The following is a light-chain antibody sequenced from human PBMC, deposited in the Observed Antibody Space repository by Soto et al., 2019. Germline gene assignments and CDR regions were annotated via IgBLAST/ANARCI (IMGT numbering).Light chain of an antibody. CDR1: QGIRHD. Sequence: DIQMTQSPSSLSASVGDRVTITCRASQGIRHDLGWYQQKPGKAPKRLIYTPSSLQSGVPPRFSGSGSGTEFTLTISSLQPEDFATYYCLQNNSYPVTFGEGTKVDIK. J-gene: IGKJ1*01. CDR3: LQNNSYPVT. CDR2: TPS. V-gene: IGKV1-17*01.